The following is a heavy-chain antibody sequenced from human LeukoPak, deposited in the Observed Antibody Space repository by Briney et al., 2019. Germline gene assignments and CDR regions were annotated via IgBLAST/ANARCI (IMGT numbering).Heavy chain of an antibody. CDR1: GFTFSSYS. D-gene: IGHD6-6*01. J-gene: IGHJ4*02. CDR3: ARQGIVDSSSSYFDY. V-gene: IGHV3-21*01. Sequence: PGGSLRLSCAASGFTFSSYSMNWVRQAPGKGLEWVSSISSSSNYIYYADSVKGRFTISRDNAKNSQYLQMNSLRAEDTAVYYCARQGIVDSSSSYFDYWGQGTLVAVSS. CDR2: ISSSSNYI.